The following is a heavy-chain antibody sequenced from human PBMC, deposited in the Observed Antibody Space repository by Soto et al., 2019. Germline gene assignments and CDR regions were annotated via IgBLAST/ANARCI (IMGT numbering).Heavy chain of an antibody. CDR3: ARGSGIVALPGELEDVNYDY. CDR2: INESGST. D-gene: IGHD1-1*01. CDR1: GQSFSGHS. J-gene: IGHJ4*02. Sequence: QVQLQQWGAGLLKPSETLSLTCAVYGQSFSGHSWGWIRQPPGKGLEWIGEINESGSTYYNPSLKSRVTISTDTSNNQFSLKVSSVSAADTAVYYCARGSGIVALPGELEDVNYDYWGQGTLVNVSS. V-gene: IGHV4-34*01.